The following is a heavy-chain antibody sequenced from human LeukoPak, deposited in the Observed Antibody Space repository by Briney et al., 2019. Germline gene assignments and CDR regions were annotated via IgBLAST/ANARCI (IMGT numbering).Heavy chain of an antibody. D-gene: IGHD2-15*01. V-gene: IGHV1-69*13. J-gene: IGHJ4*02. Sequence: SVKVSCKASGGTFSSYAISWVRQAPGQGLEWMGGIIPIFGTANYAQKFQGRVTITADESTSTAYMELSSLRSEDTAVYYCARCASGKTVAGYPFDYSGQGTLVTVSS. CDR3: ARCASGKTVAGYPFDY. CDR1: GGTFSSYA. CDR2: IIPIFGTA.